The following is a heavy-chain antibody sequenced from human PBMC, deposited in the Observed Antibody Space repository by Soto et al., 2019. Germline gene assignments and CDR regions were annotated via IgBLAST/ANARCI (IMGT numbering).Heavy chain of an antibody. CDR1: GGSISSSSSY. V-gene: IGHV4-39*07. J-gene: IGHJ4*02. D-gene: IGHD2-2*03. CDR2: IYYSGSA. Sequence: SETLSLTCSVSGGSISSSSSYWGWIRQPPGKGLEWIGNIYYSGSAYYNPSLKSRVTISVDTSKNQFSLKLISVTTADTAVYFCAREGNLGRWIQPLDSWGQGTLVT. CDR3: AREGNLGRWIQPLDS.